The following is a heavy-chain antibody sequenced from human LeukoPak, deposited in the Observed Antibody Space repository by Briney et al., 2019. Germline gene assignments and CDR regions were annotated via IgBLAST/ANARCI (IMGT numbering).Heavy chain of an antibody. J-gene: IGHJ4*02. CDR2: IWYDGSNK. CDR3: ARESSLTGAYFDC. CDR1: GFTLSNYG. Sequence: GRSLRLSRAASGFTLSNYGMHWVRQAPGKGLEWVAVIWYDGSNKQYVDSVKGRFTISRDNSKNTLYLQMNSLRAEDTAVYYCARESSLTGAYFDCWGQGTLVTVSS. V-gene: IGHV3-33*01. D-gene: IGHD3-10*01.